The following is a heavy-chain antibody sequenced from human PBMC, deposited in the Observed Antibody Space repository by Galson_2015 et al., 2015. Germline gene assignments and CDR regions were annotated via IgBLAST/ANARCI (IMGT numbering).Heavy chain of an antibody. J-gene: IGHJ3*02. CDR2: ISWNGGYI. CDR1: GFTFDDYA. CDR3: ARIVGATTRDDAFDI. D-gene: IGHD1-26*01. V-gene: IGHV3-9*01. Sequence: SLRLSCAASGFTFDDYAMHWVRQAPGKGLEWVSGISWNGGYIDYADSVKGQFTISRDNAKNSLYLQMNSLKSEDTALYYCARIVGATTRDDAFDIWGQGTMVTVSS.